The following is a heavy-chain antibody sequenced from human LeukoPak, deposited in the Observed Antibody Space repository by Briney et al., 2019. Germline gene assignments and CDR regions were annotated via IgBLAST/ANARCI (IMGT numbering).Heavy chain of an antibody. V-gene: IGHV3-21*01. CDR3: ARGWQLGN. D-gene: IGHD6-6*01. Sequence: PGGSLRLSCAASGFSFSSYSMNWVRQAPGKGLEWVSSISSSSAYIYYADSVKGRFTISRDNAKNSLSLQMNSLRVEDTAVYYCARGWQLGNWGQGTLVTVSS. CDR2: ISSSSAYI. CDR1: GFSFSSYS. J-gene: IGHJ4*02.